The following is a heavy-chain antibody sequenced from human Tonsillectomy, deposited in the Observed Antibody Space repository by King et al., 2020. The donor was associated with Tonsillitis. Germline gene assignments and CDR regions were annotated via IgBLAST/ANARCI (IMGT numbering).Heavy chain of an antibody. J-gene: IGHJ4*02. CDR2: ISRSGSTI. Sequence: VQLVESGGGLVKPGGSLRLSCAASGFTFSDYCMNWIRQAPGKGLEWVSYISRSGSTIYYADSVKGRFTISRDNAKNSLFLQLNSLSAEDTAVYYCARDRWPALGLHEDPTSGSGGFDYWGQGSLVTVSS. CDR3: ARDRWPALGLHEDPTSGSGGFDY. D-gene: IGHD3-10*01. V-gene: IGHV3-11*01. CDR1: GFTFSDYC.